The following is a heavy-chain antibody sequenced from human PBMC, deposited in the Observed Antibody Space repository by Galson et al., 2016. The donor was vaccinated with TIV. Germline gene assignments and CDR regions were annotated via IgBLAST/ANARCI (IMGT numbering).Heavy chain of an antibody. J-gene: IGHJ4*02. CDR1: GYVFPTYW. D-gene: IGHD6-19*01. CDR2: VYPGDSES. Sequence: QSGAEVKKPGESLKISCQASGYVFPTYWLAWVRQMPGKGLEWMGIVYPGDSESRYSPSLQGQVTFSVDKSSSTAYLQWSSLRTTDTAIYYRARQANSGLDYWGQGALVTVSS. CDR3: ARQANSGLDY. V-gene: IGHV5-51*01.